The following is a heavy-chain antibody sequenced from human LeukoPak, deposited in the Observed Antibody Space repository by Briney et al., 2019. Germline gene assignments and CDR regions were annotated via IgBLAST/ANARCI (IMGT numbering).Heavy chain of an antibody. Sequence: SVKVSCKASGGTFSSYAISWVRQAPGQGLEWMGRIIPIFGIANYAQKFQGRVTITADKSTSTAYMELSSLRSEDTAVYYCARSYFDWAYYFDYWGQGTLVTVSS. CDR2: IIPIFGIA. J-gene: IGHJ4*02. V-gene: IGHV1-69*04. CDR1: GGTFSSYA. CDR3: ARSYFDWAYYFDY. D-gene: IGHD3-9*01.